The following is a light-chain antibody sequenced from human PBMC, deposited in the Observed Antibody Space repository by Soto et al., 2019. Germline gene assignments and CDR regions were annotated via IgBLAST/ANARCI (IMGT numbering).Light chain of an antibody. J-gene: IGKJ2*02. CDR3: NQYLNWPRGT. V-gene: IGKV3-15*01. CDR1: QSVGGN. CDR2: GAS. Sequence: EIVMTQSPATLSVSLGGRAILSCRASQSVGGNLAWYQQKPGQAPRLLIYGASTRATGIPAKFSGSGSGTEFTLTISSLQSEDFAVYYCNQYLNWPRGTFGQGTKMEIK.